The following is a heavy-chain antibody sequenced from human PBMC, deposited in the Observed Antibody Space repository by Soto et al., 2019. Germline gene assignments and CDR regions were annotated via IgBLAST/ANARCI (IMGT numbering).Heavy chain of an antibody. V-gene: IGHV1-18*01. CDR2: ISAYNGNT. Sequence: QVQLVQSGAEVKKPGASVKVSCKASGYTFTSYGISWVRQAPGQGREWMGWISAYNGNTNYAQKLQGRVTMTTDTATRTAYMEQRSLRSDDPAVYYCARDPPITMVRRVIMHNWFDLWGQGTMVTVSS. CDR3: ARDPPITMVRRVIMHNWFDL. D-gene: IGHD3-10*01. J-gene: IGHJ5*02. CDR1: GYTFTSYG.